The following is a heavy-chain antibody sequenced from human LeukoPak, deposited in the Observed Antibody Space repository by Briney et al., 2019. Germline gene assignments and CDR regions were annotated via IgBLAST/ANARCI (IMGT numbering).Heavy chain of an antibody. CDR3: ARGSDWYGFFDI. J-gene: IGHJ3*02. CDR2: IYYSGST. Sequence: SQTLSLTCTVSGGSISSGGYYWSWIRQHPGKGLEWIGYIYYSGSTYYNPSLKSRVTISVDTSKNQFSLKVRSVTAADTAVYYCARGSDWYGFFDIWGQGTMVSVSS. CDR1: GGSISSGGYY. V-gene: IGHV4-31*03. D-gene: IGHD3/OR15-3a*01.